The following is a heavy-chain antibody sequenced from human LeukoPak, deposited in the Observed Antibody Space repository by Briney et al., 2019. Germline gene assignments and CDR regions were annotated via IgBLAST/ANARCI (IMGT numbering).Heavy chain of an antibody. CDR3: AREGFLESL. CDR2: INHSGST. J-gene: IGHJ4*02. Sequence: NPSETLSLTCAVYGGAFSGYYWSWIRQPPGKGLEWIGEINHSGSTNYNPSLKSRVTISVDTSKNQFSLKLSSVTAADTAVYYCAREGFLESLWGQGTLVTVSS. CDR1: GGAFSGYY. D-gene: IGHD3-3*01. V-gene: IGHV4-34*01.